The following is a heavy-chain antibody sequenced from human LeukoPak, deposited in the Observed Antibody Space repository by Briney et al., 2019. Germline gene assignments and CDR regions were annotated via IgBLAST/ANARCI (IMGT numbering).Heavy chain of an antibody. CDR1: GGSISSSSYY. Sequence: SETLSLTCTVSGGSISSSSYYWGWIRQPPGKGLEWIGRIYYSGSTYYNPSLKSRVTIPADTSKSQFSLKLSSLTAADTAVYYCARLPKGPGEVLSEYWGQGTLVTVSS. J-gene: IGHJ4*02. CDR2: IYYSGST. V-gene: IGHV4-39*01. CDR3: ARLPKGPGEVLSEY. D-gene: IGHD3-10*01.